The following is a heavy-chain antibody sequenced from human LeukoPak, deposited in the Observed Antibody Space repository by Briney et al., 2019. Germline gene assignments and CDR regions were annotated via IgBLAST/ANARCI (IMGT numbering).Heavy chain of an antibody. CDR1: GGSISSDN. J-gene: IGHJ2*01. CDR3: ANTGLPEQLVHWYFDL. D-gene: IGHD6-13*01. V-gene: IGHV4-59*08. CDR2: IYYSGST. Sequence: SETLSLTCTVSGGSISSDNWSWIRQPPGKGLEWIGYIYYSGSTNYNPSLKSRVTISVDTSKNQFSLKLSSVTAADTAVYYFANTGLPEQLVHWYFDLWGRGTLVTVSS.